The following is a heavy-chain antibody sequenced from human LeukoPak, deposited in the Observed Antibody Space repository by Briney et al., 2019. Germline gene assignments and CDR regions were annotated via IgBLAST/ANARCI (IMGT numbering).Heavy chain of an antibody. CDR1: GDSVSSNSAA. V-gene: IGHV6-1*01. CDR2: TYYRSKWYN. CDR3: ARSPQEAAEFDY. D-gene: IGHD6-25*01. Sequence: SQTLSLTYAISGDSVSSNSAAWNWIRQSPSRGLEWLGRTYYRSKWYNDYAISVKSRITINPDTSKNQLSLQLNAVTPEDTAVYYCARSPQEAAEFDYWGQGTLVTVSS. J-gene: IGHJ4*02.